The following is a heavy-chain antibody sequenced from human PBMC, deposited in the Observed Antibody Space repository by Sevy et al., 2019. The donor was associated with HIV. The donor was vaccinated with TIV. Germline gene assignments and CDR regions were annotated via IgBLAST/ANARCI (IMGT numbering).Heavy chain of an antibody. Sequence: GGSLRLSCAASGFTPSTYGMHWVRQAPGKGLEWVAVIGYDGSSKYYGASVKGRFTISRDNSKNTLFLQMDSLRAEDTAVYYCARDPRMYGDYLLAYFDSWGQRTLVTVSS. D-gene: IGHD2-8*01. J-gene: IGHJ4*02. V-gene: IGHV3-33*01. CDR3: ARDPRMYGDYLLAYFDS. CDR1: GFTPSTYG. CDR2: IGYDGSSK.